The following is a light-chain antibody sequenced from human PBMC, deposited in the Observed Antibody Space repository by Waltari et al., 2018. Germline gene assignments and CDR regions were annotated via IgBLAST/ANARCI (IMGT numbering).Light chain of an antibody. J-gene: IGLJ3*02. CDR3: STWDDSLNGPL. V-gene: IGLV1-44*01. Sequence: QSVLTQPPSESGAPGQTVTISCSGGKTNIGTNNVNWYHQVPGTAPRLIMYNNGQRPSGVPDRVSASKSGTSASLAISGLQPDDEATYYCSTWDDSLNGPLFGGGTKVTVL. CDR1: KTNIGTNN. CDR2: NNG.